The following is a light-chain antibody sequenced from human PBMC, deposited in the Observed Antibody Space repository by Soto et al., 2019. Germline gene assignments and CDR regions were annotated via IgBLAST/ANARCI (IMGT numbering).Light chain of an antibody. J-gene: IGLJ3*02. Sequence: QAVLAQPPSASGTPGQRVTISCSGSSSNIGSKTVNWYQQLPGTAPKLLIFNNGQRPSGVPDRFSGSKSGTSASLAITGLQSEDEADYYCAAWDDSLNGWVFGGGTKLTVL. V-gene: IGLV1-44*01. CDR2: NNG. CDR3: AAWDDSLNGWV. CDR1: SSNIGSKT.